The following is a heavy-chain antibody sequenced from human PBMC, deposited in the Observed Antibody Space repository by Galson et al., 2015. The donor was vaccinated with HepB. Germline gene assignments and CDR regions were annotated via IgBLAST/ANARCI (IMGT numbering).Heavy chain of an antibody. D-gene: IGHD6-13*01. J-gene: IGHJ5*02. V-gene: IGHV3-21*01. Sequence: SLRLSCAASGFTFSSYSMNWVRQAPGKGLEWVSSISSSSSYIYYADSVKGRFTISRDNAKNSLYLQMNSLRAEDTAVYYCARGYSTTGLAYNWFDPWGQGTLVTVSS. CDR1: GFTFSSYS. CDR3: ARGYSTTGLAYNWFDP. CDR2: ISSSSSYI.